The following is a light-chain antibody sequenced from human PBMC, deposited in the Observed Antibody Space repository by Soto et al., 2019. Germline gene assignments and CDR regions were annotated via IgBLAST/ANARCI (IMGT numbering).Light chain of an antibody. Sequence: DIQMTQSPSSLSASVGDRVTITCRASQSISIYLNWYQQKPGKAPKLLIYAASSLQSGVPSRFSGSGSGTDFTLTISSLQPEDFATYYCQQSYSTPPRTFGQGTRLEIK. CDR2: AAS. CDR1: QSISIY. V-gene: IGKV1-39*01. J-gene: IGKJ5*01. CDR3: QQSYSTPPRT.